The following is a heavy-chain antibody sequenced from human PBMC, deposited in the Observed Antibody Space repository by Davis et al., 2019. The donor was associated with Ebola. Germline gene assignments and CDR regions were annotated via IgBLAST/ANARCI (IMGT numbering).Heavy chain of an antibody. J-gene: IGHJ4*02. Sequence: PGGSLRLSCAASGFTFSTFWMAWVRQAPGKGLEWVANIKPDGSDGFYVDSVKGRFTISRDNSKNTLYLQMNSLRAEDTAVYYCARHDYGDSHFDYWGQGTLVTVSS. D-gene: IGHD4-17*01. V-gene: IGHV3-7*03. CDR1: GFTFSTFW. CDR3: ARHDYGDSHFDY. CDR2: IKPDGSDG.